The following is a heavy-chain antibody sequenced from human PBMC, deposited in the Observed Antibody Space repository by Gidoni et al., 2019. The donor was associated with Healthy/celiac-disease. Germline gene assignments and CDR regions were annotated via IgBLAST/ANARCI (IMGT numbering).Heavy chain of an antibody. D-gene: IGHD1-26*01. CDR1: GFTFSNAW. Sequence: EVQLVESGGGLVKPGGSLRLSCAASGFTFSNAWISWVRQAPGKGLEWVGRIKSKTDGGTTDYAAPVKGRFTISRDDSKNTLYLQMNSLKTEDTAVYYCTTVAYSGSYGLDYWGQGTLVTVSS. CDR2: IKSKTDGGTT. J-gene: IGHJ4*02. CDR3: TTVAYSGSYGLDY. V-gene: IGHV3-15*01.